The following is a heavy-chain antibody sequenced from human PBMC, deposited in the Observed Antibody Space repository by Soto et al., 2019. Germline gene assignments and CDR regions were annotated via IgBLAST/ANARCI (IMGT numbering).Heavy chain of an antibody. CDR2: INPSGGST. V-gene: IGHV1-46*01. J-gene: IGHJ6*02. Sequence: ASVKVSCKASGYTFTSYCMHWVRQAPGQGLEWMGIINPSGGSTSYAQKFQGRVTMTRDTSTSTVYMELSSLRSEDTAVYYCARDQNGPSVGASSPRIHYYYYGMDVWGQGTTVTVSS. D-gene: IGHD1-26*01. CDR1: GYTFTSYC. CDR3: ARDQNGPSVGASSPRIHYYYYGMDV.